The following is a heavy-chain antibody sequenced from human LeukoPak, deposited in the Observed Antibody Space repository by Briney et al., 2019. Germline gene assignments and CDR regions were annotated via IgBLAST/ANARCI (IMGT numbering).Heavy chain of an antibody. D-gene: IGHD5-12*01. V-gene: IGHV4-61*01. CDR3: ARDQRYSGYDLHHGWFDP. CDR1: GGSVSSGSYY. J-gene: IGHJ5*02. CDR2: IYYSGST. Sequence: PSETLSLTCTVSGGSVSSGSYYWSWIRQPPGKGLEWIGYIYYSGSTNYNPSLKSRVTISVDTSKNQFSLKLSSVTAADTAVYYCARDQRYSGYDLHHGWFDPWGQGTLVTVSS.